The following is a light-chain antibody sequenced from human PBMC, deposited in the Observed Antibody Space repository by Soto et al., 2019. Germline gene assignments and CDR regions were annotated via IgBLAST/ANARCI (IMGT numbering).Light chain of an antibody. CDR2: AAA. Sequence: DIQMTQSPSSLSASVGDRVTITCWASQGISNYLAWYQQKPGKVPKLLIYAAATLQSGVPSRFSGSGSGTDFTLTISSLQPEDVATYYCQKYKSAPWTCGQGTKVEIK. CDR3: QKYKSAPWT. V-gene: IGKV1-27*01. CDR1: QGISNY. J-gene: IGKJ1*01.